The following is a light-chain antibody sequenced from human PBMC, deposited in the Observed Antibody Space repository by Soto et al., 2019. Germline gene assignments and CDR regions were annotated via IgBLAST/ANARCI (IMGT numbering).Light chain of an antibody. CDR2: DVR. V-gene: IGLV2-14*01. J-gene: IGLJ2*01. Sequence: QSALTQPASVSGSPGQSITISCTGTSSDIGGYNHISWYQQLPGKAPKFIIYDVRNRPSGVSNRFSGSRSGNTASLTISGLQAEDEADYYCSSYAGGSTVIFGGGTKLTVL. CDR3: SSYAGGSTVI. CDR1: SSDIGGYNH.